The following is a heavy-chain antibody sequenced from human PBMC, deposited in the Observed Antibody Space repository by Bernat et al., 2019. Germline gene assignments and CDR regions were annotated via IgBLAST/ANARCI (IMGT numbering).Heavy chain of an antibody. CDR2: IWYDGSNK. J-gene: IGHJ4*02. D-gene: IGHD3-16*01. CDR1: GFTFSSYG. CDR3: ACDDPQFGYFDY. V-gene: IGHV3-33*01. Sequence: QVQLVESGGGVVQPGRSLRLSCAASGFTFSSYGMHWVRQAPGKGLEWVAVIWYDGSNKYYADSVKGRFTISRDNSKNTLYLQMNSLRAEDTAVYYCACDDPQFGYFDYWGQGTLVTVSS.